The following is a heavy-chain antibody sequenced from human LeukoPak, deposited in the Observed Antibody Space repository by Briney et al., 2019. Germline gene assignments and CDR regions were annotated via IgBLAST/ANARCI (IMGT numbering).Heavy chain of an antibody. D-gene: IGHD2-21*02. J-gene: IGHJ4*02. V-gene: IGHV3-48*03. CDR1: GFTFSSYE. CDR3: ARDPGDCGGDCDDY. CDR2: ISSSGSTI. Sequence: PGGSLRLSCAASGFTFSSYEMNWVRQAPGKGLEWVSYISSSGSTIYYADSVKGRFTISRDNAKNSLYLQMNSLRAEDTAVYYCARDPGDCGGDCDDYWGQGTLVTASS.